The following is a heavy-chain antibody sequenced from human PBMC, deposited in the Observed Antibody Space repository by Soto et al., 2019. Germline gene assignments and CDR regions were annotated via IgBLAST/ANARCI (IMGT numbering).Heavy chain of an antibody. CDR1: GFTFSSYA. V-gene: IGHV3-23*01. CDR3: ANMETDYGEGADY. Sequence: PGGSLRLSCAASGFTFSSYAMSWVRQAPGKGLEWVSAISGSGGSTYYADSVKGRFTISRDNSKNTLYLQMNSLRAEDTAVYYCANMETDYGEGADYWGQGTLVNVSS. J-gene: IGHJ4*02. D-gene: IGHD4-17*01. CDR2: ISGSGGST.